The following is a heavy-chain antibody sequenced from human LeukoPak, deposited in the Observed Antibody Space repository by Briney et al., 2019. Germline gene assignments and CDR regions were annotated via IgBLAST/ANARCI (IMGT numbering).Heavy chain of an antibody. CDR3: AKDRGCPDC. Sequence: GGSLRLSCAASGFTFSSYGMHWVRQAPGKGLEWVAVISYDGSNKYYADSVKGRFTISRDNSKNTLYLQMNSLRAEDTAVYYCAKDRGCPDCWGQGTLVTVSS. CDR2: ISYDGSNK. J-gene: IGHJ4*02. V-gene: IGHV3-30*18. D-gene: IGHD3-16*01. CDR1: GFTFSSYG.